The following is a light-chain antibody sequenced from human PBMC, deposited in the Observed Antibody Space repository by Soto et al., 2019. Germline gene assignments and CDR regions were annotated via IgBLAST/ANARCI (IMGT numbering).Light chain of an antibody. J-gene: IGLJ1*01. CDR2: DVN. V-gene: IGLV2-11*01. CDR3: CSYAGSTTYV. Sequence: QSALTQPRSVSGSPGQSVTISCTGASGDIGGYNYVSWYQHHPGKAPKLIIFDVNKRPSGVPDRFSGSKSGNTASLTISGLQPEDEADYYCCSYAGSTTYVFGTGTKLTVL. CDR1: SGDIGGYNY.